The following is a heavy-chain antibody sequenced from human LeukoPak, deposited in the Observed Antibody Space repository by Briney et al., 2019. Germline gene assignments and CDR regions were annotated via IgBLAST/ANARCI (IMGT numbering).Heavy chain of an antibody. CDR3: ARDFGDYYDSSGYYVNFVY. J-gene: IGHJ4*02. Sequence: ASVKVSCKASGGTFISYAISWVRQAPGQGLEWMGGIIPVFGTANYAQKFQGRVTITADESTSTAYMELSSLRSEDTAVYYCARDFGDYYDSSGYYVNFVYWGQGTLVTVSS. D-gene: IGHD3-22*01. V-gene: IGHV1-69*13. CDR2: IIPVFGTA. CDR1: GGTFISYA.